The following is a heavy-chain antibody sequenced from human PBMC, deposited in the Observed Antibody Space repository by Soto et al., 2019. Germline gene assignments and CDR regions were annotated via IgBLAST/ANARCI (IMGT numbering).Heavy chain of an antibody. Sequence: PSGTLSLTCAVSGCPISSGGYSGGWILQPPGKGLEWIGYIYHSGSTYYNPSLKSRVTISVDRSKNQFSLRLSSVTTADTALYYCATGLVLYGSEYWGQGTLVTVSS. J-gene: IGHJ4*02. CDR3: ATGLVLYGSEY. V-gene: IGHV4-30-2*02. D-gene: IGHD3-10*01. CDR2: IYHSGST. CDR1: GCPISSGGYS.